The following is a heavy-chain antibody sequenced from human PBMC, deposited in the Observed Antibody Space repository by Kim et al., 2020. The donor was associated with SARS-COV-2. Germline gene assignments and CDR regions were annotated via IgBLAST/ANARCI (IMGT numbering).Heavy chain of an antibody. Sequence: ASVEVSCKASGYTFTTYAMQWVRQAPGQGLEWMGWINPTRGNTKYSDTFQGRITITRDTSARTAYMELSSLRPEDTAVYYCARSVAIMPPGMDVWGQGTTVTVSS. J-gene: IGHJ6*02. V-gene: IGHV1-3*01. CDR1: GYTFTTYA. CDR2: INPTRGNT. CDR3: ARSVAIMPPGMDV. D-gene: IGHD2-21*01.